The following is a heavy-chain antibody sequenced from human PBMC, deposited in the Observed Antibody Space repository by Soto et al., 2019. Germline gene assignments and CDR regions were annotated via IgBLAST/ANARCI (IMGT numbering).Heavy chain of an antibody. J-gene: IGHJ6*02. CDR1: GGSFSGYY. Sequence: QVQLQQWGAGLLKPSETLSLTCAVYGGSFSGYYWSWIRQPPGKGLEWIGEINHSGSTNYNPSLKRRVTISVDTSKNQFSLKLSSVTAADTAVYYCARGRLFYYYYYGMDVWGQGTTVTVSS. V-gene: IGHV4-34*01. CDR2: INHSGST. CDR3: ARGRLFYYYYYGMDV.